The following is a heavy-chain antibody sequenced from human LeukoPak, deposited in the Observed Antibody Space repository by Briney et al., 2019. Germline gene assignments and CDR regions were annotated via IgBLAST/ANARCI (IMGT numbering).Heavy chain of an antibody. CDR1: GFSFSSYE. J-gene: IGHJ6*03. D-gene: IGHD3-10*01. Sequence: PGGSLRLSCAASGFSFSSYEMNWVRQAPGKGLECVSYISSSGSTIYYADSVKGRFTISRDNAKNSLYLQMNSLRAEDTAVYYCARASFDYYGSGSYYYYYYHYMDVWGKGTTVTISS. CDR2: ISSSGSTI. CDR3: ARASFDYYGSGSYYYYYYHYMDV. V-gene: IGHV3-48*03.